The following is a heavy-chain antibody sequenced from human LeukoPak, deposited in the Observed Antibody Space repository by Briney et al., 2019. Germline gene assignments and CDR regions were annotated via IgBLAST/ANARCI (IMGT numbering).Heavy chain of an antibody. CDR2: ISSSGSTI. J-gene: IGHJ4*02. Sequence: PGGSLRLSCAASGFTFSSYGMHWVRQAPGKGLEWVSYISSSGSTIYYADSVKGRFTISRDNAKNPLYLQMNSLRAEDTAVYYCARGYYDFYYWGQGTLVTVSS. CDR3: ARGYYDFYY. V-gene: IGHV3-48*04. CDR1: GFTFSSYG. D-gene: IGHD3-3*01.